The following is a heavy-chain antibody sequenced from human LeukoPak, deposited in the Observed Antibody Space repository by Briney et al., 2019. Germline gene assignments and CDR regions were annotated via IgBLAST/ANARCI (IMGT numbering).Heavy chain of an antibody. CDR3: AKDQGTYYYDSSGYLGFDP. CDR1: GFTFSSYG. CDR2: ISGSGGST. D-gene: IGHD3-22*01. J-gene: IGHJ5*02. Sequence: PGGSLRLSCAASGFTFSSYGMSWVRQAPGKGLEWVSAISGSGGSTYYADSVKGRFTISRDNSKNTLYLQMNSLRAEDTAVYYCAKDQGTYYYDSSGYLGFDPWGQGTLVTVSS. V-gene: IGHV3-23*01.